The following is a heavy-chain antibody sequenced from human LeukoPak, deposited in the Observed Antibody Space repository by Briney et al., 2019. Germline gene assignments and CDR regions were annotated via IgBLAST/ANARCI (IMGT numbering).Heavy chain of an antibody. J-gene: IGHJ3*02. D-gene: IGHD3-10*01. Sequence: GGSLRLSCTVSGFTVSSNSMSWVRQAPGKGLEWVSGISWNSGSIGYADSVKGRFTISRDNAKNSLYLQMNSLRAEDTALYYCAKSDYYYGSGSYNRAFDIWGQGTMVTVSS. CDR3: AKSDYYYGSGSYNRAFDI. V-gene: IGHV3-9*01. CDR1: GFTVSSNS. CDR2: ISWNSGSI.